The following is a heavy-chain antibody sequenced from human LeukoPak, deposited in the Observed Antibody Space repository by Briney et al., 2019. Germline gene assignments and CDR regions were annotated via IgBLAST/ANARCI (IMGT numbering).Heavy chain of an antibody. J-gene: IGHJ4*02. CDR1: GFTFSSYS. D-gene: IGHD2-2*01. Sequence: RPGGSLRLSCAASGFTFSSYSMNWVRQAPGKGLVWVSSISSSSSYIYYADSVKGRFTISRDNAKNSLYLQMNSLRAEDTAVYYCARGERGLYCSSTSCYPVLGGQGTLVTVSS. CDR2: ISSSSSYI. V-gene: IGHV3-21*01. CDR3: ARGERGLYCSSTSCYPVL.